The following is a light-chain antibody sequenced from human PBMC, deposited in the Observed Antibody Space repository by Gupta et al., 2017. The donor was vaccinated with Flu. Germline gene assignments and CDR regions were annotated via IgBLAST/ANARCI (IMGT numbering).Light chain of an antibody. Sequence: GDRVTMTCRASQTFNSCLAWFQQKPGKAPKLLIHNASTLESGVPSRFSGSGSGTEFTLTISSLQPDDFATYFCQQYDSYPLTFGGGTKVEIK. V-gene: IGKV1-5*03. CDR2: NAS. CDR1: QTFNSC. CDR3: QQYDSYPLT. J-gene: IGKJ4*01.